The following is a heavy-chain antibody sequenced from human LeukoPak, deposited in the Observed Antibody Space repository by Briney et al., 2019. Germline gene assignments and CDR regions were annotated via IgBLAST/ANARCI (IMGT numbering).Heavy chain of an antibody. V-gene: IGHV3-7*04. CDR1: GFTFSRYW. Sequence: GGSLRLSCAASGFTFSRYWMSWVRQAPGKGLEWVANIKEDGSAKYSVDSVEGRFTISRDNAKNTLYLQMNSLRAEDTAVCYCARDSPGYGAYDLGWGQGTLVTVSS. D-gene: IGHD5-12*01. CDR2: IKEDGSAK. CDR3: ARDSPGYGAYDLG. J-gene: IGHJ4*02.